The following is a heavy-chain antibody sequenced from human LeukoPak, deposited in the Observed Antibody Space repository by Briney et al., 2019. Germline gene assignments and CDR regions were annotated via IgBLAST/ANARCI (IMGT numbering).Heavy chain of an antibody. CDR3: ARDKGLYYDSSGYVSTLDF. Sequence: GGSLRLSCAASGFTFSNYVMHWVRQAPGKGLEWEAVISYDGSNKFYAGSVKGRFTISRDNPKKTLYLQMNSLRVEDTGVYYCARDKGLYYDSSGYVSTLDFWGQGTRVTVSS. J-gene: IGHJ4*02. V-gene: IGHV3-30-3*01. CDR2: ISYDGSNK. CDR1: GFTFSNYV. D-gene: IGHD3-22*01.